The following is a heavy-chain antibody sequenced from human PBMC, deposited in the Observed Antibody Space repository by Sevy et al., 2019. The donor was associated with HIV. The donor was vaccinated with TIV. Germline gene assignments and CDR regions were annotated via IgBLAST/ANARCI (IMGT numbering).Heavy chain of an antibody. CDR1: GFNFSSYA. J-gene: IGHJ4*02. CDR2: TGYDGSNT. CDR3: ARYSFGVPENYNVVTGSDSGTLDS. V-gene: IGHV3-30*04. D-gene: IGHD3-9*01. Sequence: GGSLRLSCAASGFNFSSYAMHWVRQAPGKGLEWVAVTGYDGSNTKYADSVQGRFIASRDNSKSTLYLHMISLRREDTAVYYCARYSFGVPENYNVVTGSDSGTLDSWGQGALVTVSS.